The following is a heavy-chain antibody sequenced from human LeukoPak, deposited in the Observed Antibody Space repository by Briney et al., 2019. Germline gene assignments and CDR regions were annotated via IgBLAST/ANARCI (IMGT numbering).Heavy chain of an antibody. D-gene: IGHD6-13*01. Sequence: PGGSLRLSCAASGFTFSSCVMSWVRQAPGKGLEWVSAIGGSGSTTYYADSVKGRFTISRDNSKDTLYLQMNSLRAEDTAVYYCAKDYSSSWSVFGYWGQGTLVTVSS. CDR2: IGGSGSTT. CDR3: AKDYSSSWSVFGY. J-gene: IGHJ4*02. CDR1: GFTFSSCV. V-gene: IGHV3-23*01.